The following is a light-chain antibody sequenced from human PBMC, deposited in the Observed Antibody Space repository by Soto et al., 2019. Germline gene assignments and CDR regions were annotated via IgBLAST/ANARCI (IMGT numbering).Light chain of an antibody. V-gene: IGLV1-40*01. CDR2: GNT. Sequence: QAVVTQPPSVSGAPGQRVTISCTGNYSNNGADYHVHWYQQLPGAAPKLLIYGNTNRPSGVPDRFSGSKSGTSASLAITGLQAEDEADYYCQSYDNRLSGTYVFGTGTKLTVL. CDR1: YSNNGADYH. J-gene: IGLJ1*01. CDR3: QSYDNRLSGTYV.